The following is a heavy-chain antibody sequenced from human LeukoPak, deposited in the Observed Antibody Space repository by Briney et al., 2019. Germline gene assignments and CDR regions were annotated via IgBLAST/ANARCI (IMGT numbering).Heavy chain of an antibody. J-gene: IGHJ6*02. CDR2: IYIDGTGI. Sequence: GGSLRLSCAASGFTFNKYWMHWVRHAPGKGLVWVSRIYIDGTGIVYTGSVKGRFTISRDNSKNTLYLQMNSLRAEDTAVYYCAREGARDYDFWSGYYDYYYYYGMDVWGQGTTVTVSS. CDR1: GFTFNKYW. V-gene: IGHV3-74*01. D-gene: IGHD3-3*01. CDR3: AREGARDYDFWSGYYDYYYYYGMDV.